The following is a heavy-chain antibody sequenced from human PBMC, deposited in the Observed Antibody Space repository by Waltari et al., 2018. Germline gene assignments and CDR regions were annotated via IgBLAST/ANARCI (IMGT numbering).Heavy chain of an antibody. CDR1: GYTLTELS. D-gene: IGHD5-18*01. CDR3: ATESLDTAMVNAFDI. V-gene: IGHV1-24*01. Sequence: QVQLVQSGAEVKKPGASVKVSCKVSGYTLTELSMHWVRQAPGKGLEWMGGFDPEDGETIYAQKFQGRVTRTEDTATDTAYMELSSLRSEDTAVYYCATESLDTAMVNAFDIWGQGTMVTVSS. CDR2: FDPEDGET. J-gene: IGHJ3*02.